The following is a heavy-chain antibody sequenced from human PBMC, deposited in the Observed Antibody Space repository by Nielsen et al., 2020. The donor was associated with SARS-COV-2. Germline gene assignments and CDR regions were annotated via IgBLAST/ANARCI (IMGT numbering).Heavy chain of an antibody. CDR1: GFTFTSSA. CDR3: AAAGVYGSGSYYRGGYGMDV. V-gene: IGHV1-58*01. CDR2: IVVGSGNT. Sequence: SVKVSCKASGFTFTSSAVQWVRQARGQRLEWIGWIVVGSGNTNYAQKFQERVTITRDMSTSTAYMELSSLRSEDTAVYYCAAAGVYGSGSYYRGGYGMDVWGQGTTVTVSS. J-gene: IGHJ6*02. D-gene: IGHD3-10*01.